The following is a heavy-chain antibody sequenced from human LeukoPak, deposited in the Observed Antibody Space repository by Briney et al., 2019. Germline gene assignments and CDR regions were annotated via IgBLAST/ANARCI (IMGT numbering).Heavy chain of an antibody. Sequence: GGSLRLSCEASGFTFSSYSMNWVRQAPGKGLEWVSSISSSSSYIYYADSVKGRFTISRDNAKNSLYLQMNSLRAEDTAVYYCARDLVPYAFDIWGQGTMVTVSS. D-gene: IGHD2-8*02. CDR3: ARDLVPYAFDI. CDR1: GFTFSSYS. CDR2: ISSSSSYI. V-gene: IGHV3-21*01. J-gene: IGHJ3*02.